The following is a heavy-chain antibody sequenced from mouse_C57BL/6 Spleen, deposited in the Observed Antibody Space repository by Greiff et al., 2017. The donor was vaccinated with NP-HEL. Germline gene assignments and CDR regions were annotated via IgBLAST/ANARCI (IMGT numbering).Heavy chain of an antibody. CDR1: GFTFSDYY. D-gene: IGHD2-1*01. CDR3: ARYYYGNLYYAMDY. CDR2: INYDGSST. V-gene: IGHV5-16*01. Sequence: EVKLVESEGGLVQPGSSMKLSCTASGFTFSDYYMAWVRQVPEKGLEWVANINYDGSSTYYLDSLKSRFIISRDNAKNILYLQMSSLKSEDTATYYCARYYYGNLYYAMDYWGQGTSVTVSS. J-gene: IGHJ4*01.